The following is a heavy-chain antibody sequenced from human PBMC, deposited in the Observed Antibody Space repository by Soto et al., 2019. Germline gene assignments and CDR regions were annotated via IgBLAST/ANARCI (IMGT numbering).Heavy chain of an antibody. Sequence: PSETLSLTCAVSGGSISSSNWWSWVRQPPGKGLEWIGEIYHSGSTSYNPSLKSRVTISVDKSKNQFSLKLSSVTAADTAVYYCASLAVAGTYYFDYWGQGTLVTVSS. J-gene: IGHJ4*02. CDR2: IYHSGST. CDR3: ASLAVAGTYYFDY. D-gene: IGHD6-19*01. V-gene: IGHV4-4*02. CDR1: GGSISSSNW.